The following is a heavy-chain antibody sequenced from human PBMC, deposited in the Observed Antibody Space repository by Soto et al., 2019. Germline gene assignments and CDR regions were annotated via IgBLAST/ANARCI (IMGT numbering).Heavy chain of an antibody. Sequence: SETLSLTCTVFGGYINTYYWTWIRQPPGKGLQWIGHIHHSGRTNYNPSLKSRVTIAVDMSNNQFSLNLDSVTAADTDVYYCERASHLLVSDFWGHGAPVPVSP. D-gene: IGHD2-21*02. CDR1: GGYINTYY. CDR3: ERASHLLVSDF. V-gene: IGHV4-59*01. J-gene: IGHJ4*01. CDR2: IHHSGRT.